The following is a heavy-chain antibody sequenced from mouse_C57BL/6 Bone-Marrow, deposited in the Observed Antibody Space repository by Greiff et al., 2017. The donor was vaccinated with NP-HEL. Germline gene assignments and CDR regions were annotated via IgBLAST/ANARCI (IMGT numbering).Heavy chain of an antibody. D-gene: IGHD1-1*01. CDR3: AGYYYGSSYN. J-gene: IGHJ2*01. CDR2: IYPGSGNT. Sequence: QVQLQQSGPELVKPGASVKISCKASGYSFTSYYIHWVKQRPGQGLEWIGWIYPGSGNTKYNEKFKGKATLTADTSSSTAYMQLSSLTSEDSAVYYCAGYYYGSSYNWGQGTTLTVSS. CDR1: GYSFTSYY. V-gene: IGHV1-66*01.